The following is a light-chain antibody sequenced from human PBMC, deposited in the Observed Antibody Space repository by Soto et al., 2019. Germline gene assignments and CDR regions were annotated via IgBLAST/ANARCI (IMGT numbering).Light chain of an antibody. CDR1: QSVSSY. CDR3: QHRNYWLT. Sequence: EVVLTESPATLSLSPGGRATLSGRASQSVSSYLAWYQHRPGQTPRLLIYHASNRATGIPARLSGSGSGTDFTLTISSIEPEDFAVYYCQHRNYWLTFGGGTKVDIK. V-gene: IGKV3-11*01. CDR2: HAS. J-gene: IGKJ4*01.